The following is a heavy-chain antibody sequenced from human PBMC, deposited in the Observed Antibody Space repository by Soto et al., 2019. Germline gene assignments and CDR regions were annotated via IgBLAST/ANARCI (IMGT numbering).Heavy chain of an antibody. CDR1: GFTFSSYA. CDR2: ISYDGTNK. CDR3: ARDPYSNYDAFDI. J-gene: IGHJ3*02. Sequence: GSLRLSCAASGFTFSSYAMHWVRQAPGKGLEWVALISYDGTNKYYADSVKGRFTISRDNSRNTLYLQMNSLRAEDTAVYYCARDPYSNYDAFDIWGQGTMVTVSS. D-gene: IGHD4-4*01. V-gene: IGHV3-30-3*01.